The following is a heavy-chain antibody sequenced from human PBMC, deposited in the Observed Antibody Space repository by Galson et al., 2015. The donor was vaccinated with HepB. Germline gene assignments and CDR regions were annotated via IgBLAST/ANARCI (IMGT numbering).Heavy chain of an antibody. J-gene: IGHJ4*02. V-gene: IGHV3-7*03. D-gene: IGHD3-10*01. CDR3: ARDPDIVRGVSFDY. Sequence: SLRLSCAASGFTFSSDWMNWVRQAPGKGLEWVANIDRNGRQKNYVDSVEGRFTISRDNAKNSLYLEMNSLRADDTAVYYCARDPDIVRGVSFDYWGQGALVTVSS. CDR1: GFTFSSDW. CDR2: IDRNGRQK.